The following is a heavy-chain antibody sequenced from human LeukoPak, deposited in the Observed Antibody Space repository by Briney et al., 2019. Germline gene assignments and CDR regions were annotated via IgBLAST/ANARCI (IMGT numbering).Heavy chain of an antibody. J-gene: IGHJ6*02. Sequence: ASVKVSCKASGYTFTGYYMHWVRQAPGQGLEWMGWINPNSGGTNYAQKFQGRVTMTRDTSISTAYMELSRLRSDDTAVYYCASRPPHPGYSHYYYYYGMDVWGQGTTVTVSS. D-gene: IGHD4-11*01. CDR3: ASRPPHPGYSHYYYYYGMDV. V-gene: IGHV1-2*02. CDR1: GYTFTGYY. CDR2: INPNSGGT.